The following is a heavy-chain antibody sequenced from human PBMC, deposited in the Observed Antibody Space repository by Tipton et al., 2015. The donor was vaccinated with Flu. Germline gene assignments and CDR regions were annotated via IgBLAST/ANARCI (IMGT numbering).Heavy chain of an antibody. CDR2: ILYRGST. Sequence: TLSLTCTFSGASITSGGFYWTWIRQHPGKGLEWVGSILYRGSTYYNPALRSRISISMDASRNQFSLEMTSLTAADTAIYFCAGEQGGWFDLRGQGTLVSVSS. J-gene: IGHJ5*02. CDR3: AGEQGGWFDL. D-gene: IGHD2-15*01. V-gene: IGHV4-31*03. CDR1: GASITSGGFY.